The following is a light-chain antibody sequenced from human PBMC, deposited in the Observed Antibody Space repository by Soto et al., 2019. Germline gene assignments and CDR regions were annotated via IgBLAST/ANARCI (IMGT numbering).Light chain of an antibody. J-gene: IGKJ1*01. CDR1: QSVSSSY. CDR3: QLYGSSPRT. CDR2: GAS. V-gene: IGKV3-20*01. Sequence: ETVWTQSPGTLSLSPGERATLSCRASQSVSSSYLAWYQQKPCQAPRLLIYGASSRATGIPDRFSGSGSGTDFTLTISRLEPEDFAVYYCQLYGSSPRTFGQGTKVEIK.